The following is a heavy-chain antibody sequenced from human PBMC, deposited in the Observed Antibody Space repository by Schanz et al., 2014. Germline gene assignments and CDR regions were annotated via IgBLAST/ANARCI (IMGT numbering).Heavy chain of an antibody. D-gene: IGHD7-27*01. V-gene: IGHV3-7*01. Sequence: EVQLVESGGGLVQPGGSLRLSCAASGFTFSSYWMSWVRQAPGEGLEWVANIKQDGSGKYYVDSVKGRFTISRDNAKNSLYLQMNSLRPEDTAVYYCAKYGGELGVSFEYWGQGKLVT. J-gene: IGHJ4*02. CDR1: GFTFSSYW. CDR3: AKYGGELGVSFEY. CDR2: IKQDGSGK.